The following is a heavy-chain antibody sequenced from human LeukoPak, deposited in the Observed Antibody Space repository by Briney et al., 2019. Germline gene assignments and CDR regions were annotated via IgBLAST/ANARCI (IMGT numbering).Heavy chain of an antibody. Sequence: EASVKVSCKASGYTFTSYGISWVRQAPGQGLEWMGWISAYNGNTNYAQNLQGRVTMTTDTSTSTAYMELRSLRADDTAVYYCARDFIGANHYYAMDVWGKGTPVTVSS. J-gene: IGHJ6*04. CDR2: ISAYNGNT. CDR3: ARDFIGANHYYAMDV. V-gene: IGHV1-18*04. CDR1: GYTFTSYG. D-gene: IGHD4/OR15-4a*01.